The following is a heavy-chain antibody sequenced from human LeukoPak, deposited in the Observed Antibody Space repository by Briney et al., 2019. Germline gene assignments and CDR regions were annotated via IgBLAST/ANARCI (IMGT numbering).Heavy chain of an antibody. V-gene: IGHV1-69*05. CDR3: ARDGSSGWFRSLPFDY. D-gene: IGHD6-19*01. Sequence: VASVKVSCKASGGTFSSYAISWVRQAPGQGLEWMGGIIPIFGTANYAQKFQGRVTITRDTSASTAYMELSSLRSEDTAVYYCARDGSSGWFRSLPFDYWGQGTLVTVSS. J-gene: IGHJ4*02. CDR1: GGTFSSYA. CDR2: IIPIFGTA.